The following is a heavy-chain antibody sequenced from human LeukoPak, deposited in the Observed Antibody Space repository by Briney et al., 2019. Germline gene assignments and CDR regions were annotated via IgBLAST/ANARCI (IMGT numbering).Heavy chain of an antibody. Sequence: KSSETLSLTCTVSGYSISSGYYWGWIRQPPGKGLEWIGSIHHSGSTYYNPSLKSRVTISVDTSKNQFSLKLSSVTAADTAVYYCARSRRVRIKETDFDYWGQGTLVTVSS. CDR2: IHHSGST. V-gene: IGHV4-38-2*02. J-gene: IGHJ4*02. CDR3: ARSRRVRIKETDFDY. D-gene: IGHD1-1*01. CDR1: GYSISSGYY.